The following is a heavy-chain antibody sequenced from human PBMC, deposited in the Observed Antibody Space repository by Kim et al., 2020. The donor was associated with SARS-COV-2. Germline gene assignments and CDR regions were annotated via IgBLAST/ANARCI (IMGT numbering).Heavy chain of an antibody. CDR2: ISGSDGGT. V-gene: IGHV3-23*01. CDR3: GRLGAATAPRFDDY. J-gene: IGHJ4*02. CDR1: GFTFSSYA. Sequence: GGSLRLSCAASGFTFSSYAIPWVRQAPGKGLEWVSRISGSDGGTYYADSVKGRFTISRDNSKNTLYLQMNSLRAEDTAVYYCGRLGAATAPRFDDYWCQG. D-gene: IGHD6-13*01.